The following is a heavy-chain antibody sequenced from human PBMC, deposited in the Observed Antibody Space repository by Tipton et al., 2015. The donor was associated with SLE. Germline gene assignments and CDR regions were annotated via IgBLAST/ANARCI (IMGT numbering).Heavy chain of an antibody. D-gene: IGHD3-10*01. J-gene: IGHJ4*02. CDR2: INPTGDTT. V-gene: IGHV1-46*01. CDR3: AREGTGSYGYYFDY. CDR1: GYTFTRYY. Sequence: QSGPEVKKPGASVKLSCKASGYTFTRYYMHWVRQAPGQGLEWMGLINPTGDTTRYTQQFQGRITMTRDTSTTTVYMELNSLRSEDTAIYYCAREGTGSYGYYFDYWGQGALVTVSS.